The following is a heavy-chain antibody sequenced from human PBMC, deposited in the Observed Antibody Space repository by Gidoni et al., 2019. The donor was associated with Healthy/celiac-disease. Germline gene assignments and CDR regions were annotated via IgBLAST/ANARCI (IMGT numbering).Heavy chain of an antibody. Sequence: QLQLQESGPGLVKPSETLSLTCTVSGGSISSSSYYWGWIRQPPGKGLEWIGSIYYSGSTYYNPSLKSRVTISVDTSKNQFSLKLSSVTAADTAVYYCARHPRGGSLAAADDAFDIWGQGTMVTVSS. V-gene: IGHV4-39*01. CDR1: GGSISSSSYY. J-gene: IGHJ3*02. CDR2: IYYSGST. D-gene: IGHD6-13*01. CDR3: ARHPRGGSLAAADDAFDI.